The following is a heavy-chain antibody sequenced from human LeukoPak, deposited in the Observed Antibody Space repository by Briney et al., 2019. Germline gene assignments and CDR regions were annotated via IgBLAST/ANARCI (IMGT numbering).Heavy chain of an antibody. J-gene: IGHJ4*02. V-gene: IGHV4-34*01. Sequence: SETLSLTCAVYGGSFSGYYWSWSRHPPGKGLEWIWEINLSGSTNYNPSPNSRCTISVDTSKNQFSLNLSSVTAADTAVYYCARGRRKFLGGGSCYSDYWGQGTLVTVSS. CDR1: GGSFSGYY. D-gene: IGHD2-15*01. CDR2: INLSGST. CDR3: ARGRRKFLGGGSCYSDY.